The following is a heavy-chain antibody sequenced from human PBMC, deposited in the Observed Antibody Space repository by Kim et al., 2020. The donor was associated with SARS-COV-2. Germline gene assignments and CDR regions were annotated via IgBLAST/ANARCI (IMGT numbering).Heavy chain of an antibody. J-gene: IGHJ6*02. CDR2: DGSNK. CDR3: ARKGRMDV. V-gene: IGHV3-33*01. Sequence: DGSNKYYADSVKGRVTIARDNSKNTLYLQMNSLRAEDTAVYYCARKGRMDVWGQGTTVTVSS.